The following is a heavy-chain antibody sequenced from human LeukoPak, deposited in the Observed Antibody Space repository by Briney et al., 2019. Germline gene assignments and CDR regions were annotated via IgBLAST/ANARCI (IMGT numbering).Heavy chain of an antibody. V-gene: IGHV3-30-3*01. CDR2: ITYDGSTE. CDR1: GFTFSSYA. CDR3: ARERRGGYYPGY. Sequence: PGRSLRLSCAASGFTFSSYAMHWVRQAPGKGLEWAASITYDGSTENYADSVKGRFTISRDSSKNTLYLEMNSLGPEDTAIYYCARERRGGYYPGYWGQGTLVTVSS. D-gene: IGHD3-3*01. J-gene: IGHJ4*02.